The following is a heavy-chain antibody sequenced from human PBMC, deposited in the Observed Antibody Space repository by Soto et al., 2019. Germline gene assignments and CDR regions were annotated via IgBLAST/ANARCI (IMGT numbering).Heavy chain of an antibody. V-gene: IGHV4-39*07. CDR2: MSYSRST. CDR1: GGSISSNNYY. J-gene: IGHJ4*02. Sequence: SETLSLACFVSGGSISSNNYYWGWIRQPPGKGLEWIGSMSYSRSTYYNPSLKSRVTISVDTSKNQFSLKLSSVTAADTAVYYCAGLILGEDLVATYYFDYWGQGTLVTVSS. CDR3: AGLILGEDLVATYYFDY. D-gene: IGHD5-12*01.